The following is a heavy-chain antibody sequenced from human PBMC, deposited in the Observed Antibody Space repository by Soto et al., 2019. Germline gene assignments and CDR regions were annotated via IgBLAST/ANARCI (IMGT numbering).Heavy chain of an antibody. V-gene: IGHV4-4*07. CDR3: ARGRHWFGP. CDR1: GGSISSYR. Sequence: PSETLSLTCTVSGGSISSYRWIWIRQPAGKGLEWIGRLNNYGNTHYNPSLESRVAISTDTSKNQVSLTLTAVNAADTAVYFCARGRHWFGPWGQGTLVTVSS. J-gene: IGHJ5*02. CDR2: LNNYGNT.